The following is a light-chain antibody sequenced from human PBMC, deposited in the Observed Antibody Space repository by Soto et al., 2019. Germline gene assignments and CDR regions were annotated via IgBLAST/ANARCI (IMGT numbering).Light chain of an antibody. CDR3: QQRSDWPRT. CDR1: LSLSSF. CDR2: DAS. J-gene: IGKJ2*01. Sequence: EIVLTQSPATLSLSPGERATLSCRASLSLSSFLAWYQLKPGQAPRLLIYDASSRATGIPARFSGSGSGTDFTLTISSLEPEDFAVYYCQQRSDWPRTFGQWTKLEIK. V-gene: IGKV3-11*01.